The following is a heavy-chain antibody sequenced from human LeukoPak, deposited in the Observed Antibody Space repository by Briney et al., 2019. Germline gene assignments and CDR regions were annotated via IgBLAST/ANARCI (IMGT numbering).Heavy chain of an antibody. J-gene: IGHJ6*02. CDR3: ARDRRVDYDFWSGYYTPYYYGMDV. CDR1: GYTFTSYG. CDR2: ISAYNGNT. Sequence: ASVKVSCKASGYTFTSYGISWVRQAPGQGLEWMGWISAYNGNTNYAQKLQGRVTMTTDTPTSTAYMELRSLRSDDTAVYYCARDRRVDYDFWSGYYTPYYYGMDVWGQGTTVTVSS. D-gene: IGHD3-3*01. V-gene: IGHV1-18*01.